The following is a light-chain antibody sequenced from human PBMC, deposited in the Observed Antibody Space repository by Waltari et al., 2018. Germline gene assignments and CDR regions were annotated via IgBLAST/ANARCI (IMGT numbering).Light chain of an antibody. Sequence: EIVLTQSPGTLSLSPGERATLSCRASQSVGRSLAWYQQKPGQAPRLLIYDASSRAAGTPGRFSGRGSGTDISLAISSLEPEDFAVYFCQHYVSLPVTFGQGTKVEI. J-gene: IGKJ1*01. CDR1: QSVGRS. CDR3: QHYVSLPVT. CDR2: DAS. V-gene: IGKV3-20*01.